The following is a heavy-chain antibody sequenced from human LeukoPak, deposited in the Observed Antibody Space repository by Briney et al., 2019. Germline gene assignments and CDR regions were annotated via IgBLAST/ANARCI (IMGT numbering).Heavy chain of an antibody. CDR3: ARHVRAARPEYFQH. Sequence: PSESLSLTCTVSGGSISSSSYYWGWIRQPPGMGLEWIGSIYYSGSTYYNPSLKSRVTISVDTSKNQFSLKLSSVTAADTAVYYCARHVRAARPEYFQHWGQGTLVTVSS. J-gene: IGHJ1*01. CDR1: GGSISSSSYY. V-gene: IGHV4-39*01. CDR2: IYYSGST. D-gene: IGHD6-6*01.